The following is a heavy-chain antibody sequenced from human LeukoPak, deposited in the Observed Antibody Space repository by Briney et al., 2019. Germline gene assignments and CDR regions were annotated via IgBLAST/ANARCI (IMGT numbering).Heavy chain of an antibody. CDR1: GFTFSSYA. Sequence: GGSLRLSCAASGFTFSSYAMSWVRQAPGKGLEWVSAISGSGGSTYYADSVKGRFTISRDNSKNTLYLQMNSLRAEDTAVYYCAKGHYYDSSGYYYAPFDYWGQGTLVTVSS. V-gene: IGHV3-23*01. CDR2: ISGSGGST. J-gene: IGHJ4*02. D-gene: IGHD3-22*01. CDR3: AKGHYYDSSGYYYAPFDY.